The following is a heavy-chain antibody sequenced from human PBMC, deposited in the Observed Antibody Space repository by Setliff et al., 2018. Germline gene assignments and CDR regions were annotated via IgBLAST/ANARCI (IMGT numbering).Heavy chain of an antibody. CDR1: GFTFSSFA. D-gene: IGHD3-3*01. V-gene: IGHV3-7*01. CDR3: ARDVYDFRTGLADP. Sequence: PSETLSLTCAASGFTFSSFAMSWVRQAPGKGLEWVANINQGGGEQFYVDSVKGRFTISRDNAKNSLYLQMNSLRAEDTAVYYCARDVYDFRTGLADPWGQGTLVTVSS. J-gene: IGHJ5*02. CDR2: INQGGGEQ.